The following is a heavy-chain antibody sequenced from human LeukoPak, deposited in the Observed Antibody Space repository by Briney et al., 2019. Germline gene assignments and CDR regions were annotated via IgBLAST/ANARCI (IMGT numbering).Heavy chain of an antibody. V-gene: IGHV7-4-1*02. Sequence: ASVKVSCKASGYTFTSYAMNWVRQAPGQGLEWMGWINTNTGNPKYAQGFTGRFVFSLDTSVSTAYLQISSLKAADTAVYYCARQVRDGYDRNQDYFDYWGQGTLVTVSS. CDR1: GYTFTSYA. D-gene: IGHD5-24*01. CDR3: ARQVRDGYDRNQDYFDY. J-gene: IGHJ4*02. CDR2: INTNTGNP.